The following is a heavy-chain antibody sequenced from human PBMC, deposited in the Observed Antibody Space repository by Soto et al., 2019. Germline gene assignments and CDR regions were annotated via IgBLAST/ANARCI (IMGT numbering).Heavy chain of an antibody. CDR1: GFKFSSYC. D-gene: IGHD3-3*01. CDR2: IDPSNSYS. CDR3: AFLDTSLDFDH. V-gene: IGHV5-10-1*01. Sequence: GESLKISCKGSGFKFSSYCISWVRQQPGKGLEWMGRIDPSNSYSHYSPSFRGHVTISADKSISTAYLQWSNLKASDSAIYYCAFLDTSLDFDHWGQGTLVTVSS. J-gene: IGHJ4*02.